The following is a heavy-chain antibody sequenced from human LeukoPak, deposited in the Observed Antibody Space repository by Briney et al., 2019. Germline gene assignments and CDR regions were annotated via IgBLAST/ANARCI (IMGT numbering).Heavy chain of an antibody. Sequence: GGSLRLSCAASGFTFSSYAMSWVRQAPGKGLECVSAISGSGGSTYYADSVKGRFTISRDNSKNTLYLQMNSLRAEDTAVYYCAKSAAAIVATRYYYDSSGYFDYWGQGTLVTVSS. CDR2: ISGSGGST. J-gene: IGHJ4*02. V-gene: IGHV3-23*01. CDR3: AKSAAAIVATRYYYDSSGYFDY. D-gene: IGHD3-22*01. CDR1: GFTFSSYA.